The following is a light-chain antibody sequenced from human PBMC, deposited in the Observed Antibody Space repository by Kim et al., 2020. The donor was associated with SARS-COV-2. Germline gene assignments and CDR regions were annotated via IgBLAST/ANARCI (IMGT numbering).Light chain of an antibody. J-gene: IGKJ5*01. CDR3: QQNDAFPLT. CDR1: QIIRRF. V-gene: IGKV1-33*01. CDR2: DVS. Sequence: ASVGDRVTLTCQATQIIRRFLNWYQQRPGKAPQLLIYDVSNLQTGVPSRFSGSGYGTEFTLTISSLQPEDFATYYCQQNDAFPLTFGQGTRLEIK.